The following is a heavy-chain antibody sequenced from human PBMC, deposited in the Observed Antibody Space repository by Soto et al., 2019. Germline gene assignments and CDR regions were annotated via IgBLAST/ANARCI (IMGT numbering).Heavy chain of an antibody. J-gene: IGHJ4*02. CDR2: ISSSGSTI. V-gene: IGHV3-48*03. Sequence: GGSLRLSCAASGFTFSSYEMNWVRQAPGKGLEWVSYISSSGSTIYYADSVKGRFTISRDNAKNSLYLQMNSLRAEDTAVYYCARLDGDCCPFDYWGQGTLVTVSS. CDR1: GFTFSSYE. D-gene: IGHD2-21*02. CDR3: ARLDGDCCPFDY.